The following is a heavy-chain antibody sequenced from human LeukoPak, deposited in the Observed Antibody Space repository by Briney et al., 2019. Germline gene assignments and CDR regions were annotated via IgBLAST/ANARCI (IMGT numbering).Heavy chain of an antibody. J-gene: IGHJ4*02. V-gene: IGHV4-38-2*02. CDR3: ARSSYGDYYFDY. D-gene: IGHD4-17*01. Sequence: PSETLSLTCTVSGYSISSGYYWGWIRQPPGKGLEWIGSIYHSGSTYYNPSLKSRVTISVDTSKNQFSLKLSSVTAADTAVYYCARSSYGDYYFDYWGQGTLVTVSS. CDR1: GYSISSGYY. CDR2: IYHSGST.